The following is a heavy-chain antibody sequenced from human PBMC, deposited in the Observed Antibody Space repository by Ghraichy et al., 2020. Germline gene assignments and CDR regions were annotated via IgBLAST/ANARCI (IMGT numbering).Heavy chain of an antibody. V-gene: IGHV3-23*01. CDR2: ISGSGGST. J-gene: IGHJ6*02. Sequence: GGSLRLSCAASGFTFSSYAMTWVRQAPGKGLEWVSGISGSGGSTYYADSLKGRFTISRDYSKNTLYLQMNSLRAEDTAVYYCAKFFGPGGGYYYGMDVWGQGTTVTVSS. CDR3: AKFFGPGGGYYYGMDV. D-gene: IGHD4-23*01. CDR1: GFTFSSYA.